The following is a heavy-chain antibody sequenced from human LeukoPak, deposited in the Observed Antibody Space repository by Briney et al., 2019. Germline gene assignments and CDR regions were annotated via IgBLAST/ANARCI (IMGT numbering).Heavy chain of an antibody. CDR2: VNHSGSA. CDR1: GETFTNYY. D-gene: IGHD1-7*01. Sequence: SEAVSRTCVVYGETFTNYYWSWLRQPPGKGLEWIGEVNHSGSANYNPSLKSRVTISVDTSKSQFSLRLNSVTAAGTAVYYCARGPRLQLELRKKYNWFDPWGEGCLVTVSS. V-gene: IGHV4-34*01. J-gene: IGHJ5*02. CDR3: ARGPRLQLELRKKYNWFDP.